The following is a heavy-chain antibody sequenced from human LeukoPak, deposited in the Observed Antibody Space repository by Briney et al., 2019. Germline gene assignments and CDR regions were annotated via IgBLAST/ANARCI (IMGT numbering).Heavy chain of an antibody. J-gene: IGHJ4*02. CDR1: GGSISSGSYY. CDR2: IYTSGST. D-gene: IGHD1-26*01. V-gene: IGHV4-61*02. CDR3: ARLLRGELLDY. Sequence: PSQTLSLTCTVSGGSISSGSYYWSWIRQPAGKGLEWIGRIYTSGSTNYNPSLKSRVTISVDTSKNQFSLKLSSVTAADTAVYYCARLLRGELLDYWGQGTLVTVSS.